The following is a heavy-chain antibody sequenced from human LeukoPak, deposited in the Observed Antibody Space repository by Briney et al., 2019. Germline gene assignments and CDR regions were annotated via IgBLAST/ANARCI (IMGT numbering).Heavy chain of an antibody. Sequence: SETLSLTCAVYGGSFSGYYWSWIRLPPGKGLEWIGEINHSGSTNYNPSLKSRVTISVDTSKNQFSLKLSSVTAADTAVYYCAGGRAAAAYWGQGTLVTVSS. CDR3: AGGRAAAAY. CDR2: INHSGST. D-gene: IGHD6-13*01. J-gene: IGHJ4*02. V-gene: IGHV4-34*01. CDR1: GGSFSGYY.